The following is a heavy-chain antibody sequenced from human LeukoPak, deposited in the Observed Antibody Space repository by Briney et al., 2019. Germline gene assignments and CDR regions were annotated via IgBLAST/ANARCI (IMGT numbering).Heavy chain of an antibody. D-gene: IGHD2-2*01. J-gene: IGHJ4*02. CDR2: ISNDGGPK. CDR3: ARGESVAMGSIDY. CDR1: GFTFSNDP. V-gene: IGHV3-30*01. Sequence: GGSLRLSCAASGFTFSNDPMHWVRQAPGKGLDWVAVISNDGGPKYYADSVKGRFTISRDNSKNTLFLQMDSMTTEDSAVYFCARGESVAMGSIDYWGQGTLVTVSS.